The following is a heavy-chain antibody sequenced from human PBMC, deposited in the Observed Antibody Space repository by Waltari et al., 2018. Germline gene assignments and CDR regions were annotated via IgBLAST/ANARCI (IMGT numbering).Heavy chain of an antibody. D-gene: IGHD2-15*01. J-gene: IGHJ4*02. V-gene: IGHV3-7*01. Sequence: EVQLVESGGGLGQPGGSLRLPCSASGFTFSRCGMSWVRPAPGKGLEWVANINQDGSEKYYVDSVKGRFTISRDNAKNSLYLQMNSLRAEDTAVYYCARAGLLNWGQGTLVTVSS. CDR2: INQDGSEK. CDR3: ARAGLLN. CDR1: GFTFSRCG.